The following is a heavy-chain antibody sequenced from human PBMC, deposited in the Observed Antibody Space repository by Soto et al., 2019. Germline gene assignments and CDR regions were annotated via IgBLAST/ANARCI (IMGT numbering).Heavy chain of an antibody. CDR1: GFTFSSYA. D-gene: IGHD3-16*02. V-gene: IGHV3-23*01. CDR2: ISGSGGST. J-gene: IGHJ4*02. CDR3: AKVTSDDYVWGSYRYFDY. Sequence: VGSLRLSCAASGFTFSSYAMSWVRQAPGKGLEWVSAISGSGGSTYYADSVKGRFTISRDNSKNTLYLQMNSLRAEDTAVYYCAKVTSDDYVWGSYRYFDYWGQGTQVTVSS.